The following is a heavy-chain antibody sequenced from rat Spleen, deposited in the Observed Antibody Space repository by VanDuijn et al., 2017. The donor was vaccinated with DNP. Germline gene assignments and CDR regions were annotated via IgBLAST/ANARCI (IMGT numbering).Heavy chain of an antibody. J-gene: IGHJ2*01. D-gene: IGHD1-4*01. Sequence: EVQLVESGGGLVQPGRSLKLSCEASGFSFSDYYMAWVRQAPTKGLEWVAYINYDGGTAYNGDSVKGRFTISRDNSKSTLYLQMNSLRSEDMATYYCARHVLHLRVWDYWGQGVMVTVSS. CDR1: GFSFSDYY. V-gene: IGHV5-22*01. CDR3: ARHVLHLRVWDY. CDR2: INYDGGTA.